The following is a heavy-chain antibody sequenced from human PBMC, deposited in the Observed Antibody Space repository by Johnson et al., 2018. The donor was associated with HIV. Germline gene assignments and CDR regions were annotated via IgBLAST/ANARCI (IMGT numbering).Heavy chain of an antibody. D-gene: IGHD1-26*01. CDR2: ISHDGSHK. CDR1: GFTFSS. Sequence: QVQLVESGGGVVQPGRSLRLSCAASGFTFSSMHWDRQAPGKGLEWVAVISHDGSHKYYADSVKGRFTISRDNSKNTLYLQMNRLRTEDTTLYYCAKLVGATHPLDIWGQGTMVTVSS. V-gene: IGHV3-30*18. CDR3: AKLVGATHPLDI. J-gene: IGHJ3*02.